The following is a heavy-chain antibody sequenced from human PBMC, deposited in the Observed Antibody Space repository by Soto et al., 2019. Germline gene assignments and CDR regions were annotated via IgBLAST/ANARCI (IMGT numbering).Heavy chain of an antibody. V-gene: IGHV3-30*04. J-gene: IGHJ4*02. Sequence: QVQLVESGGDVVQPGRSLRLSCAASHFSFSSSPMNWVRQAPGKGLEWVATISYDGSSKYYAESVEGRFTVSRDNSKNTLFLQVNSLRVEDTAVYYCAREGEYSNYFDYWGQGTLVTVSS. CDR1: HFSFSSSP. CDR3: AREGEYSNYFDY. CDR2: ISYDGSSK. D-gene: IGHD4-4*01.